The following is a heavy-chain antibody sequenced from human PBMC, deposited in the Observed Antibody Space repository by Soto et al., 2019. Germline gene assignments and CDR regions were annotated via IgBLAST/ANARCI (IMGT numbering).Heavy chain of an antibody. CDR1: GYTFTGYY. D-gene: IGHD2-15*01. Sequence: ASVKVSCKASGYTFTGYYMHWVRQAPGQGLEWMGWINPNRGGTNYAQKFQGRVTMTRDTSISPAYMELSRLRSDDTAVYYFAREGLYYYYYGMDVWGQGTTVTVSS. J-gene: IGHJ6*02. CDR2: INPNRGGT. CDR3: AREGLYYYYYGMDV. V-gene: IGHV1-2*02.